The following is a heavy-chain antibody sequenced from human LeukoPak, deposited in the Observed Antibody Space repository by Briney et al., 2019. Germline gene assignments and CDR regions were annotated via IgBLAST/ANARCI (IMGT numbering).Heavy chain of an antibody. CDR2: IIPILGIA. V-gene: IGHV1-69*04. J-gene: IGHJ6*02. Sequence: SVTVSCKASGGTFSSYAISWVRQAPGQGLEWMGRIIPILGIANYAQKFQGRVTITADKSTSTAYMELSSLRSEDTAVYYCAGYDFWSGYPSGYGMDVWGQGTTVTVSS. D-gene: IGHD3-3*01. CDR3: AGYDFWSGYPSGYGMDV. CDR1: GGTFSSYA.